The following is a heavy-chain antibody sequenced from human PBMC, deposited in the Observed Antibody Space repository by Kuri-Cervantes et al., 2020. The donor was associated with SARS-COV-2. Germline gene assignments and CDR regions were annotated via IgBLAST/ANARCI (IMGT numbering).Heavy chain of an antibody. D-gene: IGHD3-9*01. CDR2: INPDTGNA. CDR1: GYTFTTSD. V-gene: IGHV1-8*02. J-gene: IGHJ4*02. Sequence: ASVKVSCKASGYTFTTSDINWVRQATGQGLEWMGWINPDTGNAGYAQKFQGRVTVTRDTSTSTAFMELSSLRSDDTAVYYCARETFLTRGPMPAPLLDYWGQGTLVTVSS. CDR3: ARETFLTRGPMPAPLLDY.